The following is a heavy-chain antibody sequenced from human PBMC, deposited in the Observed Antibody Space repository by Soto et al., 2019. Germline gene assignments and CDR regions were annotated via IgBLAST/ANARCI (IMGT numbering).Heavy chain of an antibody. Sequence: SVKVSCKASGGTFSIYAISWVLQAPGQGLEWMGGIIPIFGTANYAQKFQGRVTITADESTSTAYMELSSLRSEDTAVYYCARVGTMVRGVIISGVDTWFYLCGQGTLVTV. CDR2: IIPIFGTA. CDR3: ARVGTMVRGVIISGVDTWFYL. J-gene: IGHJ5*02. V-gene: IGHV1-69*13. CDR1: GGTFSIYA. D-gene: IGHD3-10*01.